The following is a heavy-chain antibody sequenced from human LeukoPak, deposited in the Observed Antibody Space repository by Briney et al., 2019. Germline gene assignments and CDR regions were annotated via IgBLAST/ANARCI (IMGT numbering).Heavy chain of an antibody. Sequence: GGSLRLSCAASGFTLRYYAMSWVRQAPGKGLEWVSDIFGSGATTNYADSVKGRFTISRDNSKNSVYLQVNSLRAEDTAIYYCAKEDSRNMVTFFDYWGQGTLVTVSS. V-gene: IGHV3-23*01. J-gene: IGHJ4*02. CDR3: AKEDSRNMVTFFDY. CDR2: IFGSGATT. CDR1: GFTLRYYA. D-gene: IGHD2/OR15-2a*01.